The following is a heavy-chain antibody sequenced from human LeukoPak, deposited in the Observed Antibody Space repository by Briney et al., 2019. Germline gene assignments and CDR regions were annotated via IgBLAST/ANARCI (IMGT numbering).Heavy chain of an antibody. J-gene: IGHJ4*02. V-gene: IGHV3-74*01. Sequence: GGSLRLSCAASGFTFSSYWMHWVRQAPGKGLVWVSRINSDGSSTSYADSVKGRFTISRDNAKNSLILYMSNLRVEDTAVYYCAREMSGSGMTYWGQGTQVTVSS. CDR2: INSDGSST. CDR3: AREMSGSGMTY. CDR1: GFTFSSYW. D-gene: IGHD3-10*01.